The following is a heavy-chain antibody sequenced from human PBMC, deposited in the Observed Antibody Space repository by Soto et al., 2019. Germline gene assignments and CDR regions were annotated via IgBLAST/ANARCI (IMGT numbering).Heavy chain of an antibody. J-gene: IGHJ4*02. CDR1: GFTFSSYW. Sequence: EVQLVESGGGLVQPGGSLRLSCAASGFTFSSYWMHWVRQAPGKGLVWVSRVNSDGTSISSADSVKGRFTISRDNAKNTLYLQMDSLRAEDTAVYYCARAPGLQYDSVGGGYSYKGFCDWWGQGTLVTVSS. D-gene: IGHD3-16*02. CDR3: ARAPGLQYDSVGGGYSYKGFCDW. V-gene: IGHV3-74*01. CDR2: VNSDGTSI.